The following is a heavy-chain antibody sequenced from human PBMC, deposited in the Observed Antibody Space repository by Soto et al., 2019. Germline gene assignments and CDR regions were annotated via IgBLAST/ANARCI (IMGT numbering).Heavy chain of an antibody. V-gene: IGHV4-61*08. Sequence: SETLSLTCTVSGAALSSSGYFWTWVRQPPGKGLEWLGYIYYSGGTNYNPSLKSRVTISLDKSKSQFSLRLISVTAADTAVYYCTREQSDDNYFDPWGQGTLVTVSS. CDR2: IYYSGGT. D-gene: IGHD6-19*01. J-gene: IGHJ5*02. CDR1: GAALSSSGYF. CDR3: TREQSDDNYFDP.